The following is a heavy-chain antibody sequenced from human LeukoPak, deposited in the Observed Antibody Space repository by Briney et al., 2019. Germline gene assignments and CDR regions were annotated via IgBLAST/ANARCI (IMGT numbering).Heavy chain of an antibody. J-gene: IGHJ4*02. Sequence: GGSLRLSCAASAFTFSSYGMYWVRQAPGKGLEWVTSIRYDGSTKYYADSVKGRFTISRDNSDNILYLQMNSLRPEDTAVYYCVKAQDPYDSGSNAVDFWGQGTLVTVPS. CDR3: VKAQDPYDSGSNAVDF. D-gene: IGHD3-10*01. CDR2: IRYDGSTK. V-gene: IGHV3-30*02. CDR1: AFTFSSYG.